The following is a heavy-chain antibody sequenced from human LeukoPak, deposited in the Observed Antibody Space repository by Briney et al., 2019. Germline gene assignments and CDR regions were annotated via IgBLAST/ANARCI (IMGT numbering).Heavy chain of an antibody. V-gene: IGHV3-15*01. Sequence: GGSLRLSCAASGFTFSNAWMSWVRQASGKGLEWVGRIKSKTDGGTTDYAAPVKGRFTISRDDSKNTLYLQMNSLKTEDTAVYYCTTGGTDGDDGDYWGQGTLVTVSS. CDR1: GFTFSNAW. CDR3: TTGGTDGDDGDY. J-gene: IGHJ4*02. D-gene: IGHD4-17*01. CDR2: IKSKTDGGTT.